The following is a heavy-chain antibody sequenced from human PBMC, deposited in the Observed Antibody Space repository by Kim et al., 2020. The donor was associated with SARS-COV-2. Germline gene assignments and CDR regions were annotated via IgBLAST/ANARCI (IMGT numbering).Heavy chain of an antibody. CDR1: GFTFSSYG. CDR2: IWYDGSNK. CDR3: ARGGPSTVTPYNWFDP. D-gene: IGHD4-17*01. V-gene: IGHV3-33*01. Sequence: GGSLRLSCAASGFTFSSYGMHWVRQAPGKGLEWVAVIWYDGSNKYYADSVKGRFTISRDNSKNTLYLQMNSLRAEDTAVYYCARGGPSTVTPYNWFDPWGQGTLVTVSS. J-gene: IGHJ5*02.